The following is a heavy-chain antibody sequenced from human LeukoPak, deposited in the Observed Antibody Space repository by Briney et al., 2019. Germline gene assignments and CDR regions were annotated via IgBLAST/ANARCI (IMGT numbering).Heavy chain of an antibody. CDR3: AIQPWGSGNNWYFDL. J-gene: IGHJ2*01. CDR1: GYTFSGFY. D-gene: IGHD7-27*01. Sequence: ASVRVSCKPSGYTFSGFYIHWVRQAPGQGLEWMGWISPNSGGTDYAQRFQGRVTMTRDTSISTAYMELSSLRSDDTAVYYCAIQPWGSGNNWYFDLWDRGTLVTVSS. V-gene: IGHV1-2*02. CDR2: ISPNSGGT.